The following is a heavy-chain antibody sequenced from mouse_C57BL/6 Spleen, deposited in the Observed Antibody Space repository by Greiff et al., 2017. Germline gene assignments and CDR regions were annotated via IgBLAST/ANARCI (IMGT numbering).Heavy chain of an antibody. V-gene: IGHV1-81*01. CDR1: GYTFTSYG. D-gene: IGHD1-1*01. Sequence: QVQLQQSGAELARPGASVKLSCKASGYTFTSYGISWVKQRTGQGLEWIGEIYPRSGNTYYNEKFKGKATLTADKSSSTAYMELRSLTSEDSAVYFCARGSITTVEYYFDYWGQGTTLTVSS. CDR2: IYPRSGNT. CDR3: ARGSITTVEYYFDY. J-gene: IGHJ2*01.